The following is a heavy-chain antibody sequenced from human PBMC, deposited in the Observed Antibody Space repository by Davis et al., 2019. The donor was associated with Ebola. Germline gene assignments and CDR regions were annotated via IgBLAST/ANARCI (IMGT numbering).Heavy chain of an antibody. Sequence: SGPTLVNPTQTLTLTCTFSGLSLSTSRMGVGWFRQPPGKALEWLALIYWNDDKRYSPSLKSRLTITKDTSKNQVVLTMTNMDPVDTATYYCAHRRPQYYDFWSGYYTGPLYFDYWGQGTLVTVSS. CDR2: IYWNDDK. CDR1: GLSLSTSRMG. V-gene: IGHV2-5*01. D-gene: IGHD3-3*01. J-gene: IGHJ4*02. CDR3: AHRRPQYYDFWSGYYTGPLYFDY.